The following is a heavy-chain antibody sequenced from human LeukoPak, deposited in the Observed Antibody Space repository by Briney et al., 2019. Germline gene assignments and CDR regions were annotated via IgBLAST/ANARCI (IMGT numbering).Heavy chain of an antibody. CDR3: AKGTERYSKNFDY. J-gene: IGHJ4*02. CDR2: IRYDGSNK. D-gene: IGHD3-9*01. V-gene: IGHV3-30*02. Sequence: GGSLRLSCAASGFTFSSYGMHWVRQAPGKGLEWVAFIRYDGSNKYYADSVKGRFTISRDNSKNTLYLQMNSLRVEDTAVYYCAKGTERYSKNFDYWGQGILVSVSS. CDR1: GFTFSSYG.